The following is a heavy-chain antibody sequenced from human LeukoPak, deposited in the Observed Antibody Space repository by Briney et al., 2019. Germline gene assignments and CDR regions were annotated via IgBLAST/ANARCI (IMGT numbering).Heavy chain of an antibody. J-gene: IGHJ4*02. CDR1: GVTFSSYA. CDR2: ISGSGGST. V-gene: IGHV3-23*01. D-gene: IGHD2-8*01. CDR3: AVDLGQYTYGAVFDY. Sequence: GSLRLSCAASGVTFSSYAMTWVRQAPGKGLEWVSGISGSGGSTYYVDSVKGRFTISRDNYQNTLYLQMNSLRAEDTAVYYCAVDLGQYTYGAVFDYWGQGTLVTVSS.